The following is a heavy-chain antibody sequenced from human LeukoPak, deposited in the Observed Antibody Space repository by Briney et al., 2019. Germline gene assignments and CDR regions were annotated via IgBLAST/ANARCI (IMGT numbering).Heavy chain of an antibody. V-gene: IGHV4-61*01. CDR1: GGSISSSNYY. Sequence: SETLSLTCSVSGGSISSSNYYYCWIRQPPGKGLEWIGYIYHSGSTNYNPSLQSRVTISVDTSKNQFSLNLNSVTAADTAVYYCARGGAARLHFQNWGQGTLVTVSS. D-gene: IGHD6-6*01. CDR3: ARGGAARLHFQN. CDR2: IYHSGST. J-gene: IGHJ1*01.